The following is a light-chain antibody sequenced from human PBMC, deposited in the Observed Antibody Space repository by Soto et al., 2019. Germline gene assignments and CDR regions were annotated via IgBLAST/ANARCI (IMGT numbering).Light chain of an antibody. V-gene: IGKV3-15*01. Sequence: EIVMTQSPVTLSLSPGDTATLSCRASQTITSNLAWYQQKPGQPPRLLIYDASTRATGLPARFSGSGSGTKVTLTISNLQSEDFAVYYCQQYSTWVTFGGGTQLEIE. CDR3: QQYSTWVT. CDR1: QTITSN. CDR2: DAS. J-gene: IGKJ4*01.